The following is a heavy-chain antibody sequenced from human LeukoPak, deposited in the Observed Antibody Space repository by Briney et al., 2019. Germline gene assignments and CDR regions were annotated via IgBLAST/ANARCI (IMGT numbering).Heavy chain of an antibody. D-gene: IGHD6-13*01. CDR3: ARDSYSSSWYGYFDY. CDR2: IYTSGST. Sequence: PSETLSLTCTVSGGSISGYYWSWIRQPAGKGLEWIGRIYTSGSTNYNPSLKSRVTMSLDTSKNQRSLKLSSVTAADTAVYYCARDSYSSSWYGYFDYWGQGTLVTVSS. CDR1: GGSISGYY. V-gene: IGHV4-4*07. J-gene: IGHJ4*02.